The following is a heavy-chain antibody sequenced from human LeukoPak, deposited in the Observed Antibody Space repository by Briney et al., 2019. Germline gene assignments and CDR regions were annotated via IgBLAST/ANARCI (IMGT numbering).Heavy chain of an antibody. CDR1: SGSIGGYY. CDR3: ATNRVGTYDRPFDI. J-gene: IGHJ3*02. V-gene: IGHV4-59*08. D-gene: IGHD1-26*01. Sequence: SETLSLTCTGSSGSIGGYYWSWIRQPPGKGLEWIGNVFSSGNTNHNPSFKSRVSFSVDLSKNQLSLKMTSVTATDTAVYFCATNRVGTYDRPFDIWGQGTMVTVSS. CDR2: VFSSGNT.